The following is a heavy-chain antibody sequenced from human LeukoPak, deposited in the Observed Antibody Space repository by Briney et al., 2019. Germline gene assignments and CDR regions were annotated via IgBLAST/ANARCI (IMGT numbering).Heavy chain of an antibody. V-gene: IGHV3-11*01. CDR3: AKSGWVGESPFDY. Sequence: TSGGSLRLSCAASGFTFSDYYMSWIRQAPGKGLEWVSHISSSGSTIYYADSVKGRFTISRDNSKNTLYLQMNSLRAEDTAVYYCAKSGWVGESPFDYWGQGTLVTVSS. D-gene: IGHD3-10*01. CDR1: GFTFSDYY. CDR2: ISSSGSTI. J-gene: IGHJ4*02.